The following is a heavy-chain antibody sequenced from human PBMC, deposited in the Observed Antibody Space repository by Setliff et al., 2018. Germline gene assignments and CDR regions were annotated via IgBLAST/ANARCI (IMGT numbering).Heavy chain of an antibody. D-gene: IGHD3-3*01. V-gene: IGHV4-61*09. CDR1: GDSISSGSYY. CDR2: FHTGGST. CDR3: ARAGPTVTFFRVLVISWWDP. J-gene: IGHJ5*02. Sequence: SETLSLTCTVSGDSISSGSYYWTWIRQPAGKGLEWIGHFHTGGSTNYNRSLRSRVSXXXXXSXXXXXXXXXXXXXXXXXPYYCARAGPTVTFFRVLVISWWDPWGQGSLVTVSS.